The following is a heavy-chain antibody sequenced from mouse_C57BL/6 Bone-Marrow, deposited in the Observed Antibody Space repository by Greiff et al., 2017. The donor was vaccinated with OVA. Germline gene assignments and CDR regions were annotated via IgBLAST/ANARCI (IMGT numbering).Heavy chain of an antibody. D-gene: IGHD2-3*01. CDR1: GYAFSSYW. Sequence: VQLHQSGAELVKPGASVKISCKASGYAFSSYWMNWVKQRPGKGLEWIGQIYPGDGDTNYNGKFKGKATLTADKSSSTAYMQLSSLTSEDSAVYFCARISGYYSWFAYWGQGTLVTVSA. CDR2: IYPGDGDT. V-gene: IGHV1-80*01. CDR3: ARISGYYSWFAY. J-gene: IGHJ3*01.